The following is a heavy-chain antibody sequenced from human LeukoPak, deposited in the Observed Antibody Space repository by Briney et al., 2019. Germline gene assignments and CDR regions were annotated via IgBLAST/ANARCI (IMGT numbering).Heavy chain of an antibody. CDR1: GGSISSGSYY. CDR2: IYTSGST. CDR3: ARYIGEYDY. J-gene: IGHJ4*02. V-gene: IGHV4-61*02. Sequence: SQTLSLTCTVSGGSISSGSYYWSWIRQPAGKGLEWTGRIYTSGSTNYNPYLKSRVTISVDTSKNQFSLKLSSVTAADTAVYYCARYIGEYDYWGQGTLVTVSS. D-gene: IGHD2/OR15-2a*01.